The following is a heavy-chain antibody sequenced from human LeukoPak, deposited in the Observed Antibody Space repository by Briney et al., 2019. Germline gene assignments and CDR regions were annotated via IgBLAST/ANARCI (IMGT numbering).Heavy chain of an antibody. CDR1: GYTFTGYY. Sequence: ASVKVSCKASGYTFTGYYMHWVRQAPGQGLEWMGWINPNSGGTNYAQKFQGRVTMTRDTSISTAYTELSRLRSDDTAVYYCAPSYSGSYFTVYYWGQGTLVTVSS. CDR2: INPNSGGT. D-gene: IGHD1-26*01. V-gene: IGHV1-2*02. J-gene: IGHJ4*02. CDR3: APSYSGSYFTVYY.